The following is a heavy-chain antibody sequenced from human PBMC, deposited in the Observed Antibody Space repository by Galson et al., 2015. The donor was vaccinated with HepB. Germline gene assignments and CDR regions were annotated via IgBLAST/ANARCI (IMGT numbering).Heavy chain of an antibody. J-gene: IGHJ4*02. CDR1: GLTFSSQA. CDR3: TKREDVVTGTESYFSD. Sequence: SLRLSCAVSGLTFSSQALSWVRQAPGKGLEWVSGISRTGSRTDYGDSVKGRFTISRDNSNNILYLHMNSLRVEDTAFYYCTKREDVVTGTESYFSDWGQGILVTVSS. V-gene: IGHV3-23*01. D-gene: IGHD3-9*01. CDR2: ISRTGSRT.